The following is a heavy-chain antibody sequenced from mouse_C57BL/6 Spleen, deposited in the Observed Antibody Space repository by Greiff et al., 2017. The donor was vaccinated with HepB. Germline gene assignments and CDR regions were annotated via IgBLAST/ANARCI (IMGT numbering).Heavy chain of an antibody. Sequence: VHLVESGAELARPGASVKLSCKASGYTFTSYGISWVKQRTGQGLEWIGEIYPRSGNTYYNEKFKGKATLTADKSSSTAYMELRSLTSEDSALYFCARDGITTVAPFAYWGQGTLVTVSA. J-gene: IGHJ3*01. CDR2: IYPRSGNT. V-gene: IGHV1-81*01. CDR1: GYTFTSYG. D-gene: IGHD1-1*01. CDR3: ARDGITTVAPFAY.